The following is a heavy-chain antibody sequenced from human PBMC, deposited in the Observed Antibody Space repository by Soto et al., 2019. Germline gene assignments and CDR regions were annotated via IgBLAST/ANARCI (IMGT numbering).Heavy chain of an antibody. CDR3: ASLKLVVPQQLVEYYFDY. CDR1: GYTFTSYG. Sequence: ASVKVSCKASGYTFTSYGISWVRQAPGQGLEWMGWISAYNGNTNYAQKLQGRVTMTTDTSTSTAYMELRSLRSDDTAVYYRASLKLVVPQQLVEYYFDYWGQGTLVTVSS. J-gene: IGHJ4*02. V-gene: IGHV1-18*01. CDR2: ISAYNGNT. D-gene: IGHD6-13*01.